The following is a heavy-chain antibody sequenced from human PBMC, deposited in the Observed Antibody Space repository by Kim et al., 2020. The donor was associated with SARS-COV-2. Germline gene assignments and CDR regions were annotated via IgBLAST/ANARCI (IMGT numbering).Heavy chain of an antibody. V-gene: IGHV4-30-2*01. CDR3: ARILYSNYARRVDP. Sequence: SETLSLTCAVSGGSISSGGYSWSWIRQPPGKGLEWIGYIYHSGSTYYNPSLKSRVTISVDRSKNQFSLKLSSVTAADTAVYYCARILYSNYARRVDPWGQGTLVTVSS. CDR1: GGSISSGGYS. CDR2: IYHSGST. J-gene: IGHJ5*02. D-gene: IGHD4-4*01.